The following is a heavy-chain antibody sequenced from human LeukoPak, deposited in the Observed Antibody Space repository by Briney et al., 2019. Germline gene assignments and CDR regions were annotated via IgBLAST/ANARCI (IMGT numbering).Heavy chain of an antibody. CDR2: ISSSDSTI. J-gene: IGHJ4*02. V-gene: IGHV3-48*03. CDR1: GFTFSSYS. Sequence: GGSLRLACAASGFTFSSYSMHWVRQAPGKGLEWVSYISSSDSTIYYADSVKGRFTISRDNAKNSLYLQMNSLRAEDTAVYYCARDYGGSSPFDYWGQGTLVTVSS. CDR3: ARDYGGSSPFDY. D-gene: IGHD4-23*01.